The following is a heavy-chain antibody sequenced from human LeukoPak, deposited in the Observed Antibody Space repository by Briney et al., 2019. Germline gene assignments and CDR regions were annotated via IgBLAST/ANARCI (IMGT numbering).Heavy chain of an antibody. D-gene: IGHD6-19*01. J-gene: IGHJ3*02. CDR2: ISGSASST. CDR1: GFTLSNYA. CDR3: AREEYSSGWSDAFDI. Sequence: GGSLRLSCAASGFTLSNYAMSWVRQAPGKGLEWVSAISGSASSTYHADSVKGRFTISRDNSKNTLYLQMSSLRADDTAVYYCAREEYSSGWSDAFDIWGQGTMVTVSS. V-gene: IGHV3-23*01.